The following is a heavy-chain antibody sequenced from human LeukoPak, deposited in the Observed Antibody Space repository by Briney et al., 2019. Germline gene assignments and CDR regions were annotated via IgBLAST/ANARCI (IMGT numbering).Heavy chain of an antibody. J-gene: IGHJ5*02. CDR1: GYTFTGYY. V-gene: IGHV1-2*02. CDR3: AREQQPQEGFDP. Sequence: GASVKVSCKASGYTFTGYYMHWVRQTPGQGLEWMGWINPNSGGTNYAQKFQGRVTMTRDTSTSTAYMELSRLRSDDTAVYYCAREQQPQEGFDPWGQGTLVTVSS. D-gene: IGHD6-13*01. CDR2: INPNSGGT.